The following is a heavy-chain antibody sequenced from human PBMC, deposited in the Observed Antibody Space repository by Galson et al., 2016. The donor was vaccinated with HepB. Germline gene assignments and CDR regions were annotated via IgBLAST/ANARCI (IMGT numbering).Heavy chain of an antibody. CDR2: IYPGDSDT. J-gene: IGHJ4*02. Sequence: QSGAEVKKPGESLKISCKASGYSFTTYWIGWVRQVPGKGLEWVGIIYPGDSDTRYSPSVQGQVTIPADRSISTAYLQWSSLKASDTAMYYCSRRKNYAPDYWGQGTLVTVSS. CDR1: GYSFTTYW. V-gene: IGHV5-51*01. CDR3: SRRKNYAPDY. D-gene: IGHD1-7*01.